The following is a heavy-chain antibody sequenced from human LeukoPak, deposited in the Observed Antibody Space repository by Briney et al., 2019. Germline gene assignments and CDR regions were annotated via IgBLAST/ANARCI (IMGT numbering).Heavy chain of an antibody. J-gene: IGHJ3*02. Sequence: SETLSLTCAVYGGSFSGYYWSWIRQPPGKGLEWIGEINHSGSTNYNPSLKSRVTISVDTSKNQFSLKLSSVTAADTAVYYCARYCSSTSCPTDAFDIWGQGTMVTASS. CDR3: ARYCSSTSCPTDAFDI. CDR1: GGSFSGYY. D-gene: IGHD2-2*01. V-gene: IGHV4-34*01. CDR2: INHSGST.